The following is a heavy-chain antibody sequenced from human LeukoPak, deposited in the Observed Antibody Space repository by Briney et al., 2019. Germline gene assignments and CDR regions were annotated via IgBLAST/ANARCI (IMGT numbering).Heavy chain of an antibody. CDR3: AERTGSYSGY. Sequence: PGGSLRLSCAVSGFTFYSYWMTWVRQAPGKGLEWVANIHQDGSEKYYVDSVKGRFTISRDNARNSLYLQMNSLRAEDTAVYYCAERTGSYSGYWGQGTLVTVSS. D-gene: IGHD1-26*01. J-gene: IGHJ4*02. V-gene: IGHV3-7*05. CDR1: GFTFYSYW. CDR2: IHQDGSEK.